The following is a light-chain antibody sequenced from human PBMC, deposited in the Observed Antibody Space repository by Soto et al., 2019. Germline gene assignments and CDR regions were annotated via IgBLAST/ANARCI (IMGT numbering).Light chain of an antibody. Sequence: QSVLTQPPSVSGAPGQRLTISCTGSSSNIGADYDVHWYQQLPGTAPKLLIYANSNRPSGVPDRFSGSKSGNTDSLTISGLQSEDEADYYCISYTSDDVRYVFGTGTKVTV. CDR3: ISYTSDDVRYV. J-gene: IGLJ1*01. CDR2: ANS. V-gene: IGLV1-40*01. CDR1: SSNIGADYD.